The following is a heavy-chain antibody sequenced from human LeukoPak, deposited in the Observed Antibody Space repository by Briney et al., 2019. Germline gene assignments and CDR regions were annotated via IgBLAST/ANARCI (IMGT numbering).Heavy chain of an antibody. CDR1: GFTLSSYA. V-gene: IGHV3-64D*06. J-gene: IGHJ5*02. Sequence: PGGSLRLSRSASGFTLSSYAMHWVRQAPAKGREYVSAISSNGGSTYYADSVKGRFTISRDNSKNTLYLQMSSLRAEDTAVYYCVRDPYWFDPWGQGTLVTVSS. CDR3: VRDPYWFDP. CDR2: ISSNGGST.